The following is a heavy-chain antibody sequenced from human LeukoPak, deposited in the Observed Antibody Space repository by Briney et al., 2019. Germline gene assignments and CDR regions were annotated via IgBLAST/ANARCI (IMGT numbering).Heavy chain of an antibody. CDR1: GFTFSSYA. CDR3: AKDPHLWPDAFDI. J-gene: IGHJ3*02. D-gene: IGHD3-10*01. V-gene: IGHV3-23*01. Sequence: GGSLRLSCAASGFTFSSYAMSWVRQAPGKGLEWVSAISGSGGSTYYADSVEGRFTISRDNSKNTLYLQMNSLRAEDTAVYYCAKDPHLWPDAFDIWGQGTMVTVCS. CDR2: ISGSGGST.